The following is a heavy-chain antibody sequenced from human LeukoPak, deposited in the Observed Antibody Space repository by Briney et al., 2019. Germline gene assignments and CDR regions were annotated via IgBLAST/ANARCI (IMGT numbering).Heavy chain of an antibody. J-gene: IGHJ4*02. V-gene: IGHV3-48*01. CDR2: ISSSSSTI. CDR3: ARSVDVDY. Sequence: GGSLRLSCAASGFTFSNAWMNWVRQAPGKGLECVSCISSSSSTIYYADSVKGRFTISRDKAKNSLYLQMNALRAEDTAVYYCARSVDVDYWGQGILVTVSP. D-gene: IGHD5-24*01. CDR1: GFTFSNAW.